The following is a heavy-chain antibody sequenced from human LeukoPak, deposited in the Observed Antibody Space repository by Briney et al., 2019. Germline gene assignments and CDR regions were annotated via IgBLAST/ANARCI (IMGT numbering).Heavy chain of an antibody. CDR2: IYYSGST. V-gene: IGHV4-39*07. Sequence: SETLSLTCTVSGGSISSSNYYWGWIRQPPGKGLEWIVNIYYSGSTFYNPSLKSRVTISVDTSKNQFSLKLSSVTAADTAVYYCARTANYYYNYMDVWGKGTTVTVSS. J-gene: IGHJ6*03. CDR3: ARTANYYYNYMDV. CDR1: GGSISSSNYY.